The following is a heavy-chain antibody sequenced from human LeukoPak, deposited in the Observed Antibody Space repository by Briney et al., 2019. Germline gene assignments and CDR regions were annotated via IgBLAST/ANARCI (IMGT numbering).Heavy chain of an antibody. CDR2: ISSSSSYI. J-gene: IGHJ6*03. CDR1: GFTFSSYS. V-gene: IGHV3-21*01. CDR3: ARVARCSGGSCYSPHYYYYMDV. D-gene: IGHD2-15*01. Sequence: PGGSLRLSCAASGFTFSSYSMNWVRQAPGKGLEWVSSISSSSSYIYYADSVKGRFTISRDNAKNSLYLQMNSLRAEDTAVYYCARVARCSGGSCYSPHYYYYMDVWGKGTTVTVSS.